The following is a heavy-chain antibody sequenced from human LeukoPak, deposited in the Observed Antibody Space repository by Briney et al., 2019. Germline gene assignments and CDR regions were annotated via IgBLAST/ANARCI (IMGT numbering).Heavy chain of an antibody. CDR2: IKSKTEGGTT. J-gene: IGHJ4*02. D-gene: IGHD4-17*01. CDR3: STSLTTPFDY. Sequence: GGSLRLSCAASGFTFSNAWMSWVRQAPGKGLEWVGRIKSKTEGGTTDYAAPVNGRFTISRDDSKNALYLQMNSLNTDDSAVYFSSTSLTTPFDYWGLGTLVTVSS. V-gene: IGHV3-15*01. CDR1: GFTFSNAW.